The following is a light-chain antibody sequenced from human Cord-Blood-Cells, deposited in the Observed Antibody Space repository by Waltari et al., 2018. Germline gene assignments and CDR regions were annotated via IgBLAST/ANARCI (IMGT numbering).Light chain of an antibody. CDR1: SSQIGSNT. V-gene: IGLV1-44*01. Sequence: QSVLTHQTSVSGTPGTSVTSSCSGSSSQIGSNTVNWYQQLPGTAPKLLIYSNKQRPSGVPDRFSGSKSGTSASLAISGLQSEDEADYYCAAWDDSLNGQWVFGGGTKLTVL. J-gene: IGLJ3*02. CDR2: SNK. CDR3: AAWDDSLNGQWV.